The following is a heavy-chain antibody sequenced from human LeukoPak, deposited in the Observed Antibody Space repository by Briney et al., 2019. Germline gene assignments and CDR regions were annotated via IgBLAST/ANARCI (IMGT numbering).Heavy chain of an antibody. CDR3: SQTSGWFTS. V-gene: IGHV6-1*01. CDR2: TYYRSKWYN. Sequence: SQTLSLTCAISGDSVSSNSAAWNWIRRSPSRGLEWLGRTYYRSKWYNDYAPSVKSRITINPDTSKNQFSLQLNSVTSEDTAVYYCSQTSGWFTSWGQGTLVTVSS. CDR1: GDSVSSNSAA. D-gene: IGHD6-19*01. J-gene: IGHJ5*02.